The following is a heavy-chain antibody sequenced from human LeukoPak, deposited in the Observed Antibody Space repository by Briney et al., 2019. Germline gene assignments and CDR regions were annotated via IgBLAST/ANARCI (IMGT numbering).Heavy chain of an antibody. Sequence: GGSLRLSCAASGFTFSSYGMSWVRQAPGKGLEWVSVIYSGGSTYYADSVKGRFTISRDNSKNTLYLQMNSLRAEDTAVYYCVRDKWLVKDYYYYMDVWGKGTTVTISS. J-gene: IGHJ6*03. CDR2: IYSGGST. D-gene: IGHD6-19*01. CDR1: GFTFSSYG. V-gene: IGHV3-53*01. CDR3: VRDKWLVKDYYYYMDV.